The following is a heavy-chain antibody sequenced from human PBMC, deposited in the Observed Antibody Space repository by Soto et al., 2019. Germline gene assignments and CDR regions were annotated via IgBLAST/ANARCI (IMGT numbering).Heavy chain of an antibody. CDR1: GYTLTELS. CDR3: ATDKGSSWNDAFDI. V-gene: IGHV1-24*01. J-gene: IGHJ3*02. D-gene: IGHD6-13*01. Sequence: ASVKVSCKVSGYTLTELSMHWVRQAPGKGLEWMGGFDPEDGETIYAQKFQGRVTMTEDTSTDTAYMELSSLRSEDTAVYYCATDKGSSWNDAFDIWDQGTMVTVSS. CDR2: FDPEDGET.